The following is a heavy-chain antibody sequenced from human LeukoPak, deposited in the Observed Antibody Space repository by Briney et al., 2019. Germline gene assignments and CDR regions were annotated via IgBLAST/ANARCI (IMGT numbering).Heavy chain of an antibody. V-gene: IGHV1-69*05. CDR2: IIPIFGTA. D-gene: IGHD6-6*01. CDR1: GGTFSSYA. J-gene: IGHJ6*03. CDR3: AREQRSIAARSYYMDV. Sequence: SVKVSCKASGGTFSSYAISWVRPAPGQGLEWMGGIIPIFGTANYAQKFQGRVTITTDESTSTVYMELSSLRSEDTAVYYCAREQRSIAARSYYMDVWGKGTTVTVSS.